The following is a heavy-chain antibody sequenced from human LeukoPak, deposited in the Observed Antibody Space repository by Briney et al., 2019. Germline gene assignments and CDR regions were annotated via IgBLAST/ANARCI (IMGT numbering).Heavy chain of an antibody. D-gene: IGHD6-13*01. Sequence: PSETLSLTCAVSGGSISSGGYSWSWIRQPPGKGLEWIGYIYHSGSAYYNPSLKSRVTISVDRSKNQFSLKLSSVTAADTAVYYCARAPEAAAGTNYFDYWGQGTLVTVSS. CDR3: ARAPEAAAGTNYFDY. J-gene: IGHJ4*02. V-gene: IGHV4-30-2*01. CDR1: GGSISSGGYS. CDR2: IYHSGSA.